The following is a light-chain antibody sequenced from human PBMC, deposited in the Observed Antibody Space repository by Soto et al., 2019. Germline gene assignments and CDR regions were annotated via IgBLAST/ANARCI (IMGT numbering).Light chain of an antibody. Sequence: EIQMTQSPSSLSASVGDRFTISCQASQDVGKHLNWYQQRPGKAPKILIYEASNLATGVPSRFSASGSGTHFTFSIRSLQPEDIGTYYCQQYDNLPQLTLGAGTMV. V-gene: IGKV1-33*01. CDR1: QDVGKH. CDR3: QQYDNLPQLT. J-gene: IGKJ4*01. CDR2: EAS.